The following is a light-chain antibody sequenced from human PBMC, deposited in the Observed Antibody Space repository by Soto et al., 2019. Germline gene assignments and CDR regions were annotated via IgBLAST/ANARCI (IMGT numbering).Light chain of an antibody. Sequence: IQLPPYPSAMSASVGDRVSITCRASQGISNSLAWFQQKPGKVPKRLISDASSLQSGVPSRFSGSGSGTEFTLTISSLQPEDFATYYCQQYTSYPWTFGQGTKVDI. CDR2: DAS. CDR1: QGISNS. CDR3: QQYTSYPWT. V-gene: IGKV1-17*03. J-gene: IGKJ1*01.